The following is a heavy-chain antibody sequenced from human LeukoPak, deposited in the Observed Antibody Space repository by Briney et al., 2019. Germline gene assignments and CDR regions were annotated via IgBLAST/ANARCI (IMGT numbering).Heavy chain of an antibody. D-gene: IGHD6-13*01. V-gene: IGHV1-18*01. CDR2: ISAYNGNT. CDR3: ASSSLYATGWFDP. Sequence: ASVKVSCKASGYTFTTYAMHWVRQAPGQRLEWMGWISAYNGNTNYAQKLQGRVTMTTDTSTSTAYMELRSLRSDDTAVYYCASSSLYATGWFDPWGQGTLVTVSS. J-gene: IGHJ5*02. CDR1: GYTFTTYA.